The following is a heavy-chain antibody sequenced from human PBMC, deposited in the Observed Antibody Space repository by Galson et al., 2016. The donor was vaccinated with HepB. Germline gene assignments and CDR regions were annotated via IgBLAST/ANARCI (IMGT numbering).Heavy chain of an antibody. CDR3: AREHRSFDV. CDR1: GFNFSDYE. CDR2: ISDSSSNR. Sequence: LRLSCAGFGFNFSDYEMNWVRQVPGKGLEWVSYISDSSSNRYYRDSVQGRFIISRENAKNSVFLQMNSLRVEDTAIYYCAREHRSFDVWGQGVLVTVSS. J-gene: IGHJ4*02. V-gene: IGHV3-48*03.